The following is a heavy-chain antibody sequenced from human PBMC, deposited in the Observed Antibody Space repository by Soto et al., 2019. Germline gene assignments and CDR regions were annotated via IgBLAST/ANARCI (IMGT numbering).Heavy chain of an antibody. CDR3: RVTGVSEVEY. D-gene: IGHD2-8*01. CDR2: INPNSGGT. Sequence: ASVKVSCKASGYTFSGYYIHWVRQAPGHGLESMGWINPNSGGTNYAQKFQGRVTMTTDTSIRTAYMEVSSLRSDDTAVYYCRVTGVSEVEYWGQGTLVNVSS. CDR1: GYTFSGYY. V-gene: IGHV1-2*02. J-gene: IGHJ4*02.